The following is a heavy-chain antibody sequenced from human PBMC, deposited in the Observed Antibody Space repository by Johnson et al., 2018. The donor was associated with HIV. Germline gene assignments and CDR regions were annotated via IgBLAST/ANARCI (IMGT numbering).Heavy chain of an antibody. CDR1: GFTFSDYY. J-gene: IGHJ3*02. D-gene: IGHD3-22*01. Sequence: QVQLVESGGGLVKPGGSLRLSCAASGFTFSDYYMSWIRQAPGKGLEWVSYISSSGSTIYYADSVKGRFTISRDNAKSSLSLQMNSLRAEDTALYYCARSIVVVINDAFDILGQGTMVTVSS. CDR3: ARSIVVVINDAFDI. V-gene: IGHV3-11*01. CDR2: ISSSGSTI.